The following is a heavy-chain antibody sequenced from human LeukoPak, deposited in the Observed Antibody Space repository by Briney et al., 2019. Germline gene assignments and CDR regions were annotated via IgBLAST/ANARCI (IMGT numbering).Heavy chain of an antibody. CDR2: ISSSGGTI. J-gene: IGHJ4*02. V-gene: IGHV3-11*04. D-gene: IGHD6-19*01. Sequence: GGSLRLSCAASGFTFSDYSMSWIRQAPGKGLEWVSYISSSGGTIYYADSVKGRFIISRDNAKNSLYLQMNSLRAEDTAVYYCARHRSYSSGWTLGHWGQGTLVTVSS. CDR3: ARHRSYSSGWTLGH. CDR1: GFTFSDYS.